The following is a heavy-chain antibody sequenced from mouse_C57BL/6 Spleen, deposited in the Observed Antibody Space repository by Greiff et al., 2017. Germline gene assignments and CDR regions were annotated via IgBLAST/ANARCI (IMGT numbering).Heavy chain of an antibody. D-gene: IGHD2-5*01. J-gene: IGHJ4*01. CDR2: INPNNGGT. Sequence: EVKLEESGPELVKPGASVKIPCKASGYTFTDYNMDWVKQSHGKSLEWIGDINPNNGGTIYNQKFKGKATLTVDKSSSTAYMELRSLTSEDTAVYYCARGSYSNYDAMDYWGQGTSVTVSS. CDR1: GYTFTDYN. V-gene: IGHV1-18*01. CDR3: ARGSYSNYDAMDY.